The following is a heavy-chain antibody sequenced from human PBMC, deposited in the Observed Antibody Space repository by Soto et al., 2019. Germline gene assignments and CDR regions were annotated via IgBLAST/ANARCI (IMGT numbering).Heavy chain of an antibody. CDR1: VFTFSYYG. J-gene: IGHJ6*02. CDR3: VKGLYSNSSQNYYYDGMDV. D-gene: IGHD6-6*01. CDR2: KSYDGSHT. V-gene: IGHV3-30*18. Sequence: VGSLRLSCASSVFTFSYYGMHWVRHSPGKWLEWVAVKSYDGSHTYYADSVKGRFTISRDNSKNMLNLQMNSLRAEDTAVYYCVKGLYSNSSQNYYYDGMDVWGQGTTVTVSS.